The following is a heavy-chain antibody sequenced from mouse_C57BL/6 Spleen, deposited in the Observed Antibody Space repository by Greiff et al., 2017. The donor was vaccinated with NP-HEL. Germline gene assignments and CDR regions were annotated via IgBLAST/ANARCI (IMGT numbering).Heavy chain of an antibody. V-gene: IGHV10-1*01. Sequence: VQLQQSGGGLVQPKGSLKLSCAASGFSFNTYAMNWVRQAPGKGLEWVARIRSKSNNYATYYADSVKDRFTISRDDSESMLYLQMNNLKTEDTAMYYCVRQDYGSPFAYWGQGTLVTVSA. D-gene: IGHD1-1*01. CDR3: VRQDYGSPFAY. J-gene: IGHJ3*01. CDR2: IRSKSNNYAT. CDR1: GFSFNTYA.